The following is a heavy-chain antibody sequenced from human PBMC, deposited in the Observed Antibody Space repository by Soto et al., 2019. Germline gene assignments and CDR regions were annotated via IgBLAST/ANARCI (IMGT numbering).Heavy chain of an antibody. J-gene: IGHJ6*02. Sequence: ASVKVSCKASGYTFTSYGISWVRQAPGQGLEWMGWINPYNGNTKYAQKLQGRVTMTTDTSTSTAYMELRSLRSDDTAVYYCATDGLRATFGVASAPYAMDVWGQGTTVTVSS. CDR3: ATDGLRATFGVASAPYAMDV. V-gene: IGHV1-18*01. CDR1: GYTFTSYG. CDR2: INPYNGNT. D-gene: IGHD3-3*01.